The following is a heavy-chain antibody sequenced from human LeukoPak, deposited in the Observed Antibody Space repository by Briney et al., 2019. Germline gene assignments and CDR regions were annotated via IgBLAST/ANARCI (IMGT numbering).Heavy chain of an antibody. J-gene: IGHJ5*02. D-gene: IGHD6-13*01. CDR3: ARDFGAAAGSFTYNWFDP. CDR1: GYTFTSYD. CDR2: IIPIFGTA. Sequence: GASVKVSCKASGYTFTSYDINWVRQAPGQGLEWMGGIIPIFGTANYAQKYQGRVTITTDESTSTAYMELSSLRSEDTAVYYCARDFGAAAGSFTYNWFDPWGQGTLVTVSS. V-gene: IGHV1-69*05.